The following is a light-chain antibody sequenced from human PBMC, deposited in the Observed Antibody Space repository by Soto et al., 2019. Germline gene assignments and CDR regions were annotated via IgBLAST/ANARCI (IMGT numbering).Light chain of an antibody. CDR1: SSDVGGYNY. CDR3: SSYTSSSTVV. J-gene: IGLJ2*01. Sequence: QSALTQPASVSGSPGQSITISCTGTSSDVGGYNYVSRYQQHPGKAPKLMIYEVSNRPSGVSNRFSGSKSGNTASLTISGLQAEDEADYHCSSYTSSSTVVFGGGTKLTVL. CDR2: EVS. V-gene: IGLV2-14*01.